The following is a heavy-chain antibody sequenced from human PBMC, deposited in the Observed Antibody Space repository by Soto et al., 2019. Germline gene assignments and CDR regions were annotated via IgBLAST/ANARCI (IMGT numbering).Heavy chain of an antibody. CDR1: GGSISSSSYY. J-gene: IGHJ4*02. CDR2: IYYSGST. V-gene: IGHV4-39*01. CDR3: ARQERQATQVDY. Sequence: SETLSLTCTVSGGSISSSSYYWGWIRQPPGKGLEWIGSIYYSGSTYYNPSLKSRVTISVDTSKNQFSLKLSSVTAADTAVYYCARQERQATQVDYWGQGTLVTVSS. D-gene: IGHD1-1*01.